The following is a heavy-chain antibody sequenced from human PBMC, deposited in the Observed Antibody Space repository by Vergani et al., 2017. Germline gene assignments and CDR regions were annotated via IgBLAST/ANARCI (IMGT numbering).Heavy chain of an antibody. J-gene: IGHJ3*01. D-gene: IGHD3-16*01. CDR1: GYTLNTYD. CDR2: MNPNSGNT. CDR3: ARAPFRITAAEDYAFDV. V-gene: IGHV1-8*02. Sequence: QVQLVQSGAEVKEPGGSVQVSCKASGYTLNTYDINWVRQAAGQGVEWMGWMNPNSGNTVYAQKFQGRVTMTSITSIGTAYMELSGLTSDDTAVYYCARAPFRITAAEDYAFDVWGQGTLVTVSS.